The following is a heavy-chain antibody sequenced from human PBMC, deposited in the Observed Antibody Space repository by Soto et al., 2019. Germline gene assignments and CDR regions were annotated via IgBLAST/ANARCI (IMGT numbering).Heavy chain of an antibody. CDR3: VRPLPSGRNYGLDV. J-gene: IGHJ6*02. CDR1: GLTVSNAY. Sequence: GGSLRLSCAASGLTVSNAYMAWVRQAPGMGLEWVSVIYDNGTTYYADSVKGRFTISRDTSTNTLSLQMDSLRAEDTAVYYCVRPLPSGRNYGLDVWRQGTTVTVPS. CDR2: IYDNGTT. D-gene: IGHD3-10*01. V-gene: IGHV3-53*01.